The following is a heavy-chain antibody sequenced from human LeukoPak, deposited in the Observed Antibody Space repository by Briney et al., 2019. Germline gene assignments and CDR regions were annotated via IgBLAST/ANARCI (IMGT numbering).Heavy chain of an antibody. J-gene: IGHJ5*01. CDR3: ARDYLVGAPLDS. CDR1: GVPITNYY. CDR2: MYISGST. V-gene: IGHV4-4*07. D-gene: IGHD1-26*01. Sequence: PSETLSLTCTVSGVPITNYYWAWIRQPAGKGLEWIERMYISGSTNYNPSLKSRVTISIDKSNNQFSLKLRSVTAADTAVYYCARDYLVGAPLDSWGHGTLVTVSS.